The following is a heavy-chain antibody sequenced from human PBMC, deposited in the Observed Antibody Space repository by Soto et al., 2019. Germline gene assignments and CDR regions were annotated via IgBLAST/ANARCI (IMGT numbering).Heavy chain of an antibody. D-gene: IGHD1-20*01. Sequence: PSETLSLTCTVSGDSISDYYWSWIRQPAGKGLEWIGRFYYSGNTKSNPSLKSRVTMSADTSKNQFSPSLRSVTAADSAIYYCARMYNRGFSGPWGDHFFYVMDIWGQGITVTVSS. J-gene: IGHJ6*02. V-gene: IGHV4-4*07. CDR1: GDSISDYY. CDR3: ARMYNRGFSGPWGDHFFYVMDI. CDR2: FYYSGNT.